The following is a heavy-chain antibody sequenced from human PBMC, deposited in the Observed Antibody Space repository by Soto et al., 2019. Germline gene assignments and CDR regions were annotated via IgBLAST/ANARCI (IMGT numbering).Heavy chain of an antibody. CDR2: ISYDGSNK. Sequence: QVQLVESGGGVVQPGRSLRLSCAASGFTFSSYAMHWVRQAPGKGLEWVAVISYDGSNKYYADSVKGRFTISRDNSKNPLYLQMNSLRAEDTAVYYCARDSLPTVTTETTLDYYYYYGMDVWGQGTTVTVSS. CDR3: ARDSLPTVTTETTLDYYYYYGMDV. D-gene: IGHD4-17*01. CDR1: GFTFSSYA. V-gene: IGHV3-30-3*01. J-gene: IGHJ6*02.